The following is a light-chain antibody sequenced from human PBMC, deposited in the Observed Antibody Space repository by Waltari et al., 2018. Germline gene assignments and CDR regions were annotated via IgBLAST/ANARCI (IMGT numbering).Light chain of an antibody. V-gene: IGLV6-57*03. CDR3: QSFVRNSQSV. J-gene: IGLJ3*02. CDR1: SGSVASNP. CDR2: DDT. Sequence: NCMLTEPHSVSESPGKTVTISCTRSSGSVASNPVQGFRQRPGSAPTTVFYDDTQRPPGVPYRFPGPNDTASISAYTTNYGLPMGEEADSYCQSFVRNSQSVFGGRTRLSV.